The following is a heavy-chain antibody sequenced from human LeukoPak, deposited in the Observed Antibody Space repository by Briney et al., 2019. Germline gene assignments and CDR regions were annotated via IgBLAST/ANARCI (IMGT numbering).Heavy chain of an antibody. D-gene: IGHD1-1*01. CDR2: ISDSGDFT. J-gene: IGHJ4*02. CDR3: ARAPPYTKYFDY. CDR1: GFTFSNYA. V-gene: IGHV3-23*01. Sequence: GGSLRLSCAGSGFTFSNYALSWVRQAPGQGLVWVSTISDSGDFTFYADAVKGRFTISRDNSKNTLYLQMYSLRAEDTAIYYCARAPPYTKYFDYWGRGTLLTVSS.